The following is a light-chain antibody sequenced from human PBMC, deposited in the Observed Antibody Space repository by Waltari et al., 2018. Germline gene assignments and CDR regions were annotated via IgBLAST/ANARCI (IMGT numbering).Light chain of an antibody. CDR1: QDISNY. J-gene: IGKJ4*01. CDR2: DAS. CDR3: QQYDNLPLT. V-gene: IGKV1-33*01. Sequence: DIQMTQSPSSLSASVGDRVTINCQASQDISNYLNWYQQKPGKDPKLLIYDASNLETGVPSRFSGSGSGTDFTFTISSLQPEDIATYYCQQYDNLPLTFGGGTKVEIK.